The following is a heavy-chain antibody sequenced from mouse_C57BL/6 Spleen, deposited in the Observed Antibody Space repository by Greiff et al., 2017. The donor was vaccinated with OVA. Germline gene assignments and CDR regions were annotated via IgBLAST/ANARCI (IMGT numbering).Heavy chain of an antibody. V-gene: IGHV5-12*01. CDR3: ARDTTDAVDY. CDR2: ISNGGGST. CDR1: GFTFSDYY. J-gene: IGHJ4*01. D-gene: IGHD1-1*01. Sequence: EVNVVESGGGLVQPGGSLKLSCAASGFTFSDYYMYWVRQTPEKRLEWVAYISNGGGSTYYPDTVKGRFTISRDNAKNTLYLQMSRLKSEDTAMYYCARDTTDAVDYWGQGTSVTVSS.